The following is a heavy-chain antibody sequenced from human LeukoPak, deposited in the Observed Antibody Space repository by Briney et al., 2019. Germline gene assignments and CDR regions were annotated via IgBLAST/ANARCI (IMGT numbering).Heavy chain of an antibody. D-gene: IGHD2-2*01. CDR1: GGSFSGYY. J-gene: IGHJ6*02. V-gene: IGHV4-34*01. Sequence: PSETLSLTCAVYGGSFSGYYWSGIRQPPGKGLEWIGEINHSGSTNYNPSLKSRVTISVDTSKNQFSLKLSSVTAADTAVYYCARGSRVYCSSTSCYGARYYYYGMDVWGQGTTVTVSS. CDR3: ARGSRVYCSSTSCYGARYYYYGMDV. CDR2: INHSGST.